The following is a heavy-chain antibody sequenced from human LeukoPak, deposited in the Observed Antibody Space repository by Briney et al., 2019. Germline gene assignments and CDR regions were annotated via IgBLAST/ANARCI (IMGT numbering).Heavy chain of an antibody. V-gene: IGHV1-69*05. Sequence: ASVKVSCKASGGTFSSYAISWVRQAPGQGLEWMGVIIPIFGTANYAQKFQGRVTITTDESTSTAYMELSSLRSEDTAVYYCARDSWPKAALDYWGQGTLVTVSS. CDR1: GGTFSSYA. J-gene: IGHJ4*02. CDR3: ARDSWPKAALDY. D-gene: IGHD6-6*01. CDR2: IIPIFGTA.